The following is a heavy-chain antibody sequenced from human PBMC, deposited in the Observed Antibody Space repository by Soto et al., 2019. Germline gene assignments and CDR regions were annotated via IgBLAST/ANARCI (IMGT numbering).Heavy chain of an antibody. Sequence: QVQLVQSGAEVKKPGASVKVSCKASGYTFTGYYMHWVRQAPGQGLEWMGWINPNSGGTNYAQKFQGWVTMTRDTSISTAYXELXRLRSDDTAVYYCARDRYGSGSYAFDIWGQGTMVTVSS. CDR1: GYTFTGYY. CDR2: INPNSGGT. J-gene: IGHJ3*02. D-gene: IGHD3-10*01. CDR3: ARDRYGSGSYAFDI. V-gene: IGHV1-2*04.